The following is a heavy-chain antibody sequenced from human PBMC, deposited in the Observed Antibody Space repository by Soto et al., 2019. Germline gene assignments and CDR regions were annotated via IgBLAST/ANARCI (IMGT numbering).Heavy chain of an antibody. CDR1: GFSLGTSGVG. CDR2: IHWNDDK. Sequence: QITLKESGPTLVKPTQTLTLTCTFSGFSLGTSGVGVGWIRQPPGKALEWLAFIHWNDDKRYSPSLKSRLTITKDTSNNQVVLTMTNMDTVDTATYDCAHRQRYDWNDGGWFDPWGQGTLVTVSS. D-gene: IGHD1-1*01. V-gene: IGHV2-5*01. CDR3: AHRQRYDWNDGGWFDP. J-gene: IGHJ5*02.